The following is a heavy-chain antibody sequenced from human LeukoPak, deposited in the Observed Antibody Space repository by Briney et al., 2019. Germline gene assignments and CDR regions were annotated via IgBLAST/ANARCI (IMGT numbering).Heavy chain of an antibody. V-gene: IGHV4-59*08. D-gene: IGHD4-17*01. CDR2: IYYSGST. J-gene: IGHJ4*02. Sequence: SETLSLTCTVSGGSISSYYWSWIRQPPGKGLEWIGYIYYSGSTNYNPSLKSRVTMSVDTSKNQFSLKLSSVTAADTAVYYCARHGPYGDPFDYWGQGTLVTVSS. CDR3: ARHGPYGDPFDY. CDR1: GGSISSYY.